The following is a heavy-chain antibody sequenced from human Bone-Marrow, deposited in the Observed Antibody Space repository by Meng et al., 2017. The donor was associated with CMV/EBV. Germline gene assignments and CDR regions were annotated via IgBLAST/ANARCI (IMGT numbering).Heavy chain of an antibody. D-gene: IGHD3-3*01. Sequence: GGSLRLSCAASGFTFSSYSMNWVRQAPGKGLEWVSSISSSSSYIYYADSVKGRFTISRDNAKNTLYLQMNSLRAEDTAVYYCARGNYDFWSGYDYYYYGMDVWGQGTTVTVSS. CDR3: ARGNYDFWSGYDYYYYGMDV. CDR1: GFTFSSYS. V-gene: IGHV3-21*01. CDR2: ISSSSSYI. J-gene: IGHJ6*02.